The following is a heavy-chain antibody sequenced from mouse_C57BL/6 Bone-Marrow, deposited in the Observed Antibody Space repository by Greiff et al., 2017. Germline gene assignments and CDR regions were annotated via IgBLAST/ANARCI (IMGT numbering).Heavy chain of an antibody. V-gene: IGHV5-6*01. Sequence: EVQLQESGGDLVKPGGSLKLSCAASGFTFSSYGMSWVRQTPDKRLEWVATISSGGSYTYYPDSVKGRFTISRDNAKNTLYLQMSSLKSEDTAMYYCAIRYFDVWGTGTTVTVSS. CDR1: GFTFSSYG. CDR2: ISSGGSYT. CDR3: AIRYFDV. J-gene: IGHJ1*03.